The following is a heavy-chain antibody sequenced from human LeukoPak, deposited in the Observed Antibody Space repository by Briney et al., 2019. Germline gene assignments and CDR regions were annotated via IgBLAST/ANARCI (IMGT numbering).Heavy chain of an antibody. CDR1: GYTFTGYY. Sequence: ASVKVSCKASGYTFTGYYMHWVRQAPGQGPEWMGRLNPNTGHAVYAFKFQGRVTITRDTPSSTAYMEVTRLTSDDTALYYCAKDRDGADRIILWGQGTLVTVSS. J-gene: IGHJ4*02. V-gene: IGHV1-2*06. CDR2: LNPNTGHA. D-gene: IGHD5-24*01. CDR3: AKDRDGADRIIL.